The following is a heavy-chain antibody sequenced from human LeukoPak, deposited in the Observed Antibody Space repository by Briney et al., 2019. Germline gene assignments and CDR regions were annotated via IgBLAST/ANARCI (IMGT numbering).Heavy chain of an antibody. J-gene: IGHJ6*02. CDR1: GGSFSGYY. Sequence: PSETLSLTCAVYGGSFSGYYLSWIRQPPGKGLEWIGEINHSGSTNYNPSLKSRVTISVDTSKNQFSLKLSSVTAADTAVYYCARGSDIVVVVAATHSMDYYYRMDVWGQGTTVTVSS. CDR2: INHSGST. V-gene: IGHV4-34*01. D-gene: IGHD2-15*01. CDR3: ARGSDIVVVVAATHSMDYYYRMDV.